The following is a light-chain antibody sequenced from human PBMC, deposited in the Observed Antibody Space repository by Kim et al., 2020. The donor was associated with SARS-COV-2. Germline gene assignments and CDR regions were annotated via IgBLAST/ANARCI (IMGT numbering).Light chain of an antibody. J-gene: IGLJ3*02. CDR2: DVN. CDR3: SSYASSITLV. V-gene: IGLV2-14*03. CDR1: RSDVGGYNY. Sequence: SITISCTGTRSDVGGYNYVSWYQQHPGKAPKLMIYDVNNRPSGVSNRFSGSKSGNTASLTISGLQAEDEADYYCSSYASSITLVFGGGTKVTVL.